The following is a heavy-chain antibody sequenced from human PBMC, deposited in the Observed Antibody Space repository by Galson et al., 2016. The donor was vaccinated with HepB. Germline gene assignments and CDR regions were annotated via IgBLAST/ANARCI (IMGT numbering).Heavy chain of an antibody. V-gene: IGHV3-74*01. CDR3: ARDSDSDYYGSGSTPIDY. D-gene: IGHD3-10*01. Sequence: SLRLSCAASGFTFSSYWMHWVRQAPGKGLVWVSRINSDGSSTSYADSVKGRFTISRDNAKNTLYLQMNSLRAEDTAVYYCARDSDSDYYGSGSTPIDYGGQGTLVTVSS. J-gene: IGHJ4*02. CDR2: INSDGSST. CDR1: GFTFSSYW.